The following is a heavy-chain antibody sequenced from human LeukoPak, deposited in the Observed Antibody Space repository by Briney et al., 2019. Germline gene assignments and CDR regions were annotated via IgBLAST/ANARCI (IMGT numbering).Heavy chain of an antibody. CDR3: AKFLSHVLFYFDY. CDR2: ISGSGGST. J-gene: IGHJ4*02. D-gene: IGHD3-10*02. Sequence: GGSLRLSCAASGFTFSSYAMSWVRQAPWKGLEWVSAISGSGGSTYYADSVKGRFTISRDNSKNTLYLQMNSLRAEDTAVYYCAKFLSHVLFYFDYWGQGTLVTVSS. V-gene: IGHV3-23*01. CDR1: GFTFSSYA.